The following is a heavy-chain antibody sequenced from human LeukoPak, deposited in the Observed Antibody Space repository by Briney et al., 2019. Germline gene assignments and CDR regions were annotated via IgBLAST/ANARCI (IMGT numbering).Heavy chain of an antibody. D-gene: IGHD3-16*02. J-gene: IGHJ4*02. V-gene: IGHV4-61*01. Sequence: RPSETLSLTCTVSGGSVSSGSYYWSWIRQPPGKGLEWIGYIYYSGSTNYNPSLKSRVTISVDTSKNQFSLKLSSVTAADTAVYYCARAYGGFGGVITWFFDYWGQGTLVTVSS. CDR3: ARAYGGFGGVITWFFDY. CDR1: GGSVSSGSYY. CDR2: IYYSGST.